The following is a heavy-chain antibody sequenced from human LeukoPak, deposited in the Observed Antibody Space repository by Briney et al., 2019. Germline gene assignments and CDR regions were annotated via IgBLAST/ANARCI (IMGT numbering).Heavy chain of an antibody. J-gene: IGHJ4*02. Sequence: ASVKVSCKASGYTFTSYAMHWVRQAPGQRLEWMGWSNAGYGNTKYSQDLQGRVTIPRDQSPRPPYPELSSPRSEDMPVYYCSRLAVAGGFDYWGQGTLVTVSS. CDR2: SNAGYGNT. CDR3: SRLAVAGGFDY. D-gene: IGHD6-19*01. V-gene: IGHV1-3*02. CDR1: GYTFTSYA.